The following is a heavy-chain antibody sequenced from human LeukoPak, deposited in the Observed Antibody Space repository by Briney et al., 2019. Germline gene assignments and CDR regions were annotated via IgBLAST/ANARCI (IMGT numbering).Heavy chain of an antibody. Sequence: ASVKVPCKASGYTFTSYYMHWVRQAPGQGLEWMGLINPSGGSTSYAQKFQGRVTMTRDMSTSTVYMELSSLRSEDTAVYYCARDGYNLHAFDIWGQGTMVTVSS. D-gene: IGHD5-24*01. CDR2: INPSGGST. CDR3: ARDGYNLHAFDI. V-gene: IGHV1-46*01. J-gene: IGHJ3*02. CDR1: GYTFTSYY.